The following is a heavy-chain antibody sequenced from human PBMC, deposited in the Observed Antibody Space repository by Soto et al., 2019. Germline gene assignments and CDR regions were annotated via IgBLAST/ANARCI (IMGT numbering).Heavy chain of an antibody. CDR3: ANDLNGIAAPCWFYH. Sequence: QLQLVESGGGVVQPGGSLRLSCAASGFTFSSYGMHWVRQAPGKGLVWVAVISYDGSNKYYAVSVKSRFTISRDKSKNTPYLQMSSLRVEVTAVYYCANDLNGIAAPCWFYHWGQGTLVTVSS. CDR1: GFTFSSYG. CDR2: ISYDGSNK. D-gene: IGHD6-25*01. V-gene: IGHV3-30*18. J-gene: IGHJ5*02.